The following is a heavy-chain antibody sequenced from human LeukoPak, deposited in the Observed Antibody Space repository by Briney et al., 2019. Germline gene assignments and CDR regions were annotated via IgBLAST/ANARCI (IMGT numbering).Heavy chain of an antibody. CDR1: GYTFTSYD. CDR3: ARDRRQLWFGDGPFYYYYMDV. J-gene: IGHJ6*03. CDR2: MNPNSGNT. V-gene: IGHV1-8*03. D-gene: IGHD3-10*01. Sequence: AASVKVSCKASGYTFTSYDINWVRQATGQGLEWMGWMNPNSGNTGYAQKFQGRVTITRNTSISTAYMELSSLRSEDTAVYYCARDRRQLWFGDGPFYYYYMDVWGKGTTVTISS.